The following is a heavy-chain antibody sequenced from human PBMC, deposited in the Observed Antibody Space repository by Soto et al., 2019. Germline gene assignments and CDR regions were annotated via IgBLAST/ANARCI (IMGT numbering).Heavy chain of an antibody. V-gene: IGHV4-4*02. D-gene: IGHD5-12*01. J-gene: IGHJ6*03. CDR2: IYPSGST. CDR1: SGSISSDSW. Sequence: QVQLQESGPGLVKPSGTLSLTCAVSSGSISSDSWWSWVRQPPGKGLEWSGEIYPSGSTNYNPSLKSRVIISVDKSKNQFSLKLTSVTAADTAVYYCARRGGGREATTHYYYYYMNVWGKGTTVTVSS. CDR3: ARRGGGREATTHYYYYYMNV.